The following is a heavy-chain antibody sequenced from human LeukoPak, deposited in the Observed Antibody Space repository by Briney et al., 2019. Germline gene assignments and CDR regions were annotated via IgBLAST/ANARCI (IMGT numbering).Heavy chain of an antibody. J-gene: IGHJ6*02. D-gene: IGHD6-19*01. V-gene: IGHV4-59*01. CDR2: IYYSGST. CDR1: GGSISSYY. Sequence: SETLSLTCTVSGGSISSYYWSRIRQPPGKGLEWIGYIYYSGSTNYNPSLKSRVTISVDTSKNQFSLKLSSVTAADTAVYYCARYSSGWSGEYGMDVWGQGTTVTVSS. CDR3: ARYSSGWSGEYGMDV.